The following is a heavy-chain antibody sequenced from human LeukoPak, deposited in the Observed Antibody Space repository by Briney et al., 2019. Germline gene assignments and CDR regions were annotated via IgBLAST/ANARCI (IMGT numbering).Heavy chain of an antibody. V-gene: IGHV1-69*13. CDR1: GYTFTGYY. CDR3: ATSDVHCSSTSCYRIGKFDY. D-gene: IGHD2-2*02. CDR2: IIPIFGTA. Sequence: ASVKVSCKASGYTFTGYYMHWVRQAPGQGLEWMGGIIPIFGTANYAQKFQGRVTITADESTSTAYMELSSLRSEDTAVYYCATSDVHCSSTSCYRIGKFDYWGQGTLVTVSS. J-gene: IGHJ4*02.